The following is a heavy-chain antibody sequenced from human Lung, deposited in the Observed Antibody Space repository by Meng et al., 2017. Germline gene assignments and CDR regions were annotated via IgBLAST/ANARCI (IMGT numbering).Heavy chain of an antibody. D-gene: IGHD6-13*01. CDR2: INPKSGDT. V-gene: IGHV1-2*06. CDR3: ARDEDISAAGKLFGDY. Sequence: LLVQSRAEVQEPGGSVNVSCKASGYTFPDSWLHWVRRAPGQGLEWMGRINPKSGDTHDAQRFQGRVTMTGDTSISTAYMELSGLRSDDTAMYYCARDEDISAAGKLFGDYWGQGTLVTVSS. CDR1: GYTFPDSW. J-gene: IGHJ4*02.